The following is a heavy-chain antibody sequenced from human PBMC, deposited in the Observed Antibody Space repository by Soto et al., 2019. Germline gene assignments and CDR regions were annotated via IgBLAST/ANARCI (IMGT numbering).Heavy chain of an antibody. CDR1: GYTLTELS. J-gene: IGHJ6*02. V-gene: IGHV1-24*01. CDR2: FDPEDGET. D-gene: IGHD6-19*01. Sequence: ASVKVSCKVSGYTLTELSMHWVRQAPGKGLEWMGGFDPEDGETIYAQKFQGRVTMTEDTSTDTAYMELSSLRSEDTAVYYCATASGLAVAGTRGGYYYYYGMDVWGQGTTVTVSS. CDR3: ATASGLAVAGTRGGYYYYYGMDV.